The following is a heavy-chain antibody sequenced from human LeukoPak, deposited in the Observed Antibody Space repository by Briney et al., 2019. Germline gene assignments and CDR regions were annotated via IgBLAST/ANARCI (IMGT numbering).Heavy chain of an antibody. V-gene: IGHV4-39*01. D-gene: IGHD3-9*01. CDR2: IYYTGST. J-gene: IGHJ4*02. Sequence: SETLSLTCTFSGGSLSSSSYYWGWVRQPPGKWLGWVGRIYYTGSTYYKPSLQSRGTISVDASKNQISLRVSSVTAADTAVYFCARHKSFDYLSPIESWGQGTLVTVSS. CDR3: ARHKSFDYLSPIES. CDR1: GGSLSSSSYY.